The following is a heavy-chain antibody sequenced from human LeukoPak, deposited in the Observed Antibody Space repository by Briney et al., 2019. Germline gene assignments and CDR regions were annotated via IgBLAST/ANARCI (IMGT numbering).Heavy chain of an antibody. CDR1: GYTFTGYF. CDR2: IIPIFGTA. Sequence: SVKVSCKTSGYTFTGYFIHWVRQAPGQGLEWMGGIIPIFGTANYAQKFQGRVTITADKSTSTAYMELSSLRSEDTAVYYCARGRIAAAGNASYYYMDVWGKGTTVTVSS. V-gene: IGHV1-69*06. D-gene: IGHD6-13*01. CDR3: ARGRIAAAGNASYYYMDV. J-gene: IGHJ6*03.